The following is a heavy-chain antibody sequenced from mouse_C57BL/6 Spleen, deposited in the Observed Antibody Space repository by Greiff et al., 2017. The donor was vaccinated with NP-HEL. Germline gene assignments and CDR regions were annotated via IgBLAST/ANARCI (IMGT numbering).Heavy chain of an antibody. D-gene: IGHD1-1*01. Sequence: VQLQQSGAELVKPGASVKLSCTASGFNIKDDYMHWVKQRPEQGLEWIGWIDPENGDTEYASKFQGKATITADTSSNTAYLQLSSLTSEDTAVYYCTTSYYYGSSYRFAYWGQGTLVTVSA. V-gene: IGHV14-4*01. J-gene: IGHJ3*01. CDR1: GFNIKDDY. CDR2: IDPENGDT. CDR3: TTSYYYGSSYRFAY.